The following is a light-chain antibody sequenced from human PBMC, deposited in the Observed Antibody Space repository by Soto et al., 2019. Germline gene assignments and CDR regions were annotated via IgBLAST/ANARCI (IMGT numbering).Light chain of an antibody. J-gene: IGKJ4*01. CDR1: QSISSY. V-gene: IGKV1-39*01. CDR2: AAS. Sequence: DVQMTQSPSSLSASVGDRVTITCRASQSISSYLNWYQQKPGKAPKLLIYAASSLQSGVPSRFSGNGSGTEFTLTISSLQSEDFAVYYCHQYNNWPLTFGGGTKVDIK. CDR3: HQYNNWPLT.